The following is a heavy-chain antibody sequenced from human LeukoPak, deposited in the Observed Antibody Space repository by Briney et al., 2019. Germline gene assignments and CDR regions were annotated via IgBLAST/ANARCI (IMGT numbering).Heavy chain of an antibody. D-gene: IGHD6-13*01. Sequence: SGGSLRLSCAASGFTFSSYAMSWVHQAPGKGLGWVSTISGSGDTTYYADSVKGRFTISRDNSKNTLYLQMNSLRAEDTAVYYCASANIGIAAAGDFDYWGQGTLVTVSS. CDR2: ISGSGDTT. CDR1: GFTFSSYA. J-gene: IGHJ4*02. CDR3: ASANIGIAAAGDFDY. V-gene: IGHV3-23*01.